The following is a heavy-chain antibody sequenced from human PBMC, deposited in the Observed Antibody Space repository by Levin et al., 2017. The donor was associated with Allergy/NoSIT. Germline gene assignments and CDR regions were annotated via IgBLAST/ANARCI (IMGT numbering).Heavy chain of an antibody. CDR2: IYPGDSDT. D-gene: IGHD6-19*01. CDR3: ARLTDREYSSGYVDY. J-gene: IGHJ4*02. V-gene: IGHV5-51*01. Sequence: GESLKISCKGSGYSFTSYWIGWVRQMPGKGLEWMGIIYPGDSDTRYSPSFQGQVTISADKSISTAYLQWSSLKASDTAMYYCARLTDREYSSGYVDYWGQGTLVTVSS. CDR1: GYSFTSYW.